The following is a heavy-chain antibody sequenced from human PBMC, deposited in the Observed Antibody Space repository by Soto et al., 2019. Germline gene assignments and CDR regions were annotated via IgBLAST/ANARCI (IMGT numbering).Heavy chain of an antibody. CDR3: ARVAVGGTKGHWFHP. CDR1: GGSISSYY. CDR2: IYYSGST. J-gene: IGHJ5*02. Sequence: PSETLSLTCTVSGGSISSYYWSWIRQPPGKGLEWIGYIYYSGSTNYNPSLKSRVTISVDTSKNQFSLKLSSVTAADTAVYYCARVAVGGTKGHWFHPWGQASRVTVPS. D-gene: IGHD1-26*01. V-gene: IGHV4-59*01.